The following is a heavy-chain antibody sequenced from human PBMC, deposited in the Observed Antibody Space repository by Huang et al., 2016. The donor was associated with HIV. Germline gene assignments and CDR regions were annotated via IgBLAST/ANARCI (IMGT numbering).Heavy chain of an antibody. V-gene: IGHV4-34*02. J-gene: IGHJ4*02. Sequence: QVQLQQWGAGLLKPSETLSLTCAVSGDSFSGYYWTWIRQPTGKGLEWIGEINHSRNSNYNPSHKSRVAIAVDTSKNQFSLKVRYVAAADKAVYVCARVSFWRGNYIRNWGQGTLVVVSS. D-gene: IGHD3-3*01. CDR3: ARVSFWRGNYIRN. CDR1: GDSFSGYY. CDR2: INHSRNS.